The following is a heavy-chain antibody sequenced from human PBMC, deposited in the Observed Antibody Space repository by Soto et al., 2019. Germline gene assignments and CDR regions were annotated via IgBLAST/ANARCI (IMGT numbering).Heavy chain of an antibody. J-gene: IGHJ4*02. Sequence: EVQLVESGGGLVEPGGSIRLSCVASGLTFTKAYMTWVRQAPGKGLEWVGRIKGSHAGGTTDYATSVKGRFTISRDDSKNTLYLQMNSLKTEDTSVYYCATEGGYPGSNFYGAYWGQGTLVTVSS. CDR2: IKGSHAGGTT. V-gene: IGHV3-15*01. CDR1: GLTFTKAY. CDR3: ATEGGYPGSNFYGAY. D-gene: IGHD1-26*01.